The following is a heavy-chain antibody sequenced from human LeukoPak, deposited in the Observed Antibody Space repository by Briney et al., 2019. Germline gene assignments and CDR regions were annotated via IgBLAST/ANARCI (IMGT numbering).Heavy chain of an antibody. CDR1: VFTFEDNA. V-gene: IGHV3-20*01. CDR2: ITWNGGSA. D-gene: IGHD1-7*01. Sequence: GGSLRLSCSASVFTFEDNAMSWVRRIPGKGLEWVSSITWNGGSADYADSVKGRFTSSRDSARNSLYLQMNSLRVEDTALYHCVRGKGTTHHALVLWGGGTMVTVSS. CDR3: VRGKGTTHHALVL. J-gene: IGHJ3*01.